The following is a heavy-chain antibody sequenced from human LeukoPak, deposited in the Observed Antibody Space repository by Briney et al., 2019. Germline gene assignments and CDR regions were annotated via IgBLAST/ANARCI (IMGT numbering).Heavy chain of an antibody. Sequence: ASVKVSCKASGYTFTGYYMHWVRQAPGQGLEWMGWINPNSGGTNYAQKFQGRVTITRDTYISTAYMELSRLRSDDTAVYYCATPRGLGDHDAFDIGGQGTMVTVS. CDR3: ATPRGLGDHDAFDI. J-gene: IGHJ3*02. CDR1: GYTFTGYY. V-gene: IGHV1-2*02. D-gene: IGHD1-26*01. CDR2: INPNSGGT.